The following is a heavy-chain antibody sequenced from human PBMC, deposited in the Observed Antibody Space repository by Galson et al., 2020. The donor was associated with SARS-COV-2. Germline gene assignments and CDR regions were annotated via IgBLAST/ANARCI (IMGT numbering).Heavy chain of an antibody. D-gene: IGHD3-3*02. CDR1: GFTFSSYW. J-gene: IGHJ6*02. CDR3: ARDFKEHFWSGYSYSMDV. CDR2: INSDGSST. Sequence: GGSLRLSCAASGFTFSSYWMHWVRQAPGKGLVWVSRINSDGSSTSYADSVKGRFTISRDNAKNTLYLQMNSLRPDDTAVYYCARDFKEHFWSGYSYSMDVGGQGTTVTVSS. V-gene: IGHV3-74*01.